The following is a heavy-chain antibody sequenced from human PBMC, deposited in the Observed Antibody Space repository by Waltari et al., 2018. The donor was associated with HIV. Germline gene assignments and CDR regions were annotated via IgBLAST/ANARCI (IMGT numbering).Heavy chain of an antibody. Sequence: EVQLVESGGGLVKPWGSLSISCAASGFTFGSDSVNWLRQAPGKGLEWVSSISSSSYIYYVDSVKGRFTIARDNAKNSLYLQMNRLRAEDTAVYYCVRDGGDYYYDTSGYHLYFDYWGQGTLVTVSS. CDR2: ISSSSYI. CDR1: GFTFGSDS. CDR3: VRDGGDYYYDTSGYHLYFDY. J-gene: IGHJ4*02. D-gene: IGHD3-22*01. V-gene: IGHV3-21*01.